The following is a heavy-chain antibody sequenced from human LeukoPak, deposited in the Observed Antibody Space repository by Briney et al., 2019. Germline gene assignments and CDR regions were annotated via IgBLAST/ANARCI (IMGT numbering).Heavy chain of an antibody. CDR2: ISGSGGST. V-gene: IGHV3-23*01. CDR1: GFTFSSYA. D-gene: IGHD3-16*02. Sequence: GGSLRLSCAASGFTFSSYAMSWVRQAPGKGLEWVSAISGSGGSTYYADSVKGRFTISRDNSKNTLYLQMNSLRAEDTAIYYCAKEGYDYVWGSYQDYWGQGTLVTVSS. J-gene: IGHJ4*02. CDR3: AKEGYDYVWGSYQDY.